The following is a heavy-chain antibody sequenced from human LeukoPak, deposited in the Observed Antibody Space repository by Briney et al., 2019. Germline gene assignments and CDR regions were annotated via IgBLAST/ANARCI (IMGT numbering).Heavy chain of an antibody. J-gene: IGHJ4*02. V-gene: IGHV4-39*01. CDR3: ARLRMYYYDSSGSLGFDY. CDR2: IYYSGST. Sequence: SETLSRTCTVSGGSISSSSYYWGWIRQPPGKGLEWIGSIYYSGSTYYNPSLKSRVTISVDTSKNQFSLKLSSVTAADTAVYYCARLRMYYYDSSGSLGFDYWGQGTLVTVSS. D-gene: IGHD3-22*01. CDR1: GGSISSSSYY.